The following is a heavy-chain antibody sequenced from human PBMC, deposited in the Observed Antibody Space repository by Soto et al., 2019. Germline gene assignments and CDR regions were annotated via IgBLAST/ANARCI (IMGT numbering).Heavy chain of an antibody. V-gene: IGHV3-23*01. Sequence: EVQLLESGGDLVQPGGSLRLSCAASGFTFSSYAMSWVRQAPGKGLEWVSSISLGGGRTYFADSVKGRFTISRDNSKNSLYLPMNSLRPEDTAVYYCARPRSGSNGGKLDYWGQGTLVTVSS. CDR1: GFTFSSYA. J-gene: IGHJ4*02. D-gene: IGHD1-26*01. CDR3: ARPRSGSNGGKLDY. CDR2: ISLGGGRT.